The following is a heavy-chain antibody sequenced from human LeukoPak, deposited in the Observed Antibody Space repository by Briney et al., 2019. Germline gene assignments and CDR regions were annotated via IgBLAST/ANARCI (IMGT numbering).Heavy chain of an antibody. CDR3: ARDRGVRYYGSGSYYYYYGMDV. CDR2: ISSSGSTI. V-gene: IGHV3-48*03. J-gene: IGHJ6*02. D-gene: IGHD3-10*01. Sequence: PGGSLRLPCAASGFTFSSYEMNWVRQAPGKGLEWVSYISSSGSTIYYADSVKGRFTISRDNAKNSLYLQMNSLRTEDTAVYYCARDRGVRYYGSGSYYYYYGMDVWGQGTTVTVSS. CDR1: GFTFSSYE.